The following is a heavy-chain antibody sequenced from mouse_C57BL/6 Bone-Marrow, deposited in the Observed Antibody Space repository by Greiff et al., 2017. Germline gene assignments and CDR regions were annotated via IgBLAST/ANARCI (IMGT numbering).Heavy chain of an antibody. V-gene: IGHV1-76*01. CDR1: GYTFTDYY. J-gene: IGHJ1*03. Sequence: VQLQQSGAELVRPGASVKLSCKASGYTFTDYYINWVKQRPGQGLEWIARIYPGGGNTYYNEKFKGKATLTAEKSSSTAYMQLSSLTSEDSAVYFCARRSYWYFDVWGTGTTVTVSS. CDR2: IYPGGGNT. CDR3: ARRSYWYFDV.